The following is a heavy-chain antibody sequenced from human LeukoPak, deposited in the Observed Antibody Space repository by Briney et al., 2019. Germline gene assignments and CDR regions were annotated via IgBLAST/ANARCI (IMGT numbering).Heavy chain of an antibody. J-gene: IGHJ4*02. Sequence: ASVKVSCKASGYTFTSYGISWVRQAPGQGLEWMGWISVYNGDTNYAQNFQDRVTMTTDTSTTTAYMELRSLRSDDTAVYYCVRGDDILTGYFRGFDSWGQGTLVTASS. V-gene: IGHV1-18*04. CDR1: GYTFTSYG. CDR2: ISVYNGDT. D-gene: IGHD3-9*01. CDR3: VRGDDILTGYFRGFDS.